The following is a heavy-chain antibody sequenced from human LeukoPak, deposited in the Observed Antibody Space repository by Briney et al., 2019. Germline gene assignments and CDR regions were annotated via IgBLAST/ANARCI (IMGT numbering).Heavy chain of an antibody. D-gene: IGHD6-19*01. J-gene: IGHJ5*02. Sequence: GGSLRLSCAASGFTFSSYSMNWVRQAPGKGLEWVSFISGGGSYIYYADSVKGRFTISRDNSKNTLYLQMNSLRAEDTAVYYCAREAVAGLNWFDPWGQGTLVTVSS. CDR2: ISGGGSYI. CDR1: GFTFSSYS. CDR3: AREAVAGLNWFDP. V-gene: IGHV3-21*04.